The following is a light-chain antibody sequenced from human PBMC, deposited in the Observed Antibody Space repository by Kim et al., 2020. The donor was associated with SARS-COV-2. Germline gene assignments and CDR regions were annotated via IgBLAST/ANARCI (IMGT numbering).Light chain of an antibody. Sequence: SYELTQPPSVSVSPGQTASITCSGDKLGDKYACWYQQKPGQSPVLVIYQDSKRPSGIPERFSGPNSGNTATLTISGTQAMDEADYYCQAWDSSTYWVFGGGTKVTVL. CDR2: QDS. V-gene: IGLV3-1*01. CDR3: QAWDSSTYWV. CDR1: KLGDKY. J-gene: IGLJ3*02.